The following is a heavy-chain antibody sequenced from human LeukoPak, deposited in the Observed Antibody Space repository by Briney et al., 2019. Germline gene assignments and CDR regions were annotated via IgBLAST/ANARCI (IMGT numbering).Heavy chain of an antibody. CDR3: ASLDDYVWGSYRSFGFDY. CDR2: IYYSGST. J-gene: IGHJ4*02. D-gene: IGHD3-16*02. CDR1: GGSISSSSYY. V-gene: IGHV4-39*01. Sequence: SETLSFTCTVSGGSISSSSYYWGWIRQPPGKGLEWIGSIYYSGSTYYNPSLKSRVTISVDTSKNQFSLKLSSVTAADTAVYYCASLDDYVWGSYRSFGFDYWGQGTLVTVSS.